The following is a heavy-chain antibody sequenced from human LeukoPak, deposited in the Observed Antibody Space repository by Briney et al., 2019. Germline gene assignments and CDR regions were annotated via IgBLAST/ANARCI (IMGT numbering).Heavy chain of an antibody. CDR3: AKADSSSWYLDY. Sequence: PGGSLRLSCAASGFTLSSHSMNWVRQAPGKGLEWVAVISYDGSNKYYADSVKGRFTISRDNSKNTLYLQINSLRAEDTAVYYCAKADSSSWYLDYWGQGTLVTVSS. J-gene: IGHJ4*02. D-gene: IGHD6-13*01. V-gene: IGHV3-30*18. CDR2: ISYDGSNK. CDR1: GFTLSSHS.